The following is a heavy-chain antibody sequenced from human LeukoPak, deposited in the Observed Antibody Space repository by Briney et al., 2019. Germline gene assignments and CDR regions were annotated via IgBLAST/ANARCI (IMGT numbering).Heavy chain of an antibody. CDR2: ISSSSSYI. J-gene: IGHJ4*02. Sequence: GGSLRLSCAASGFTFSSYSMNWVRQAPGKGLEWVSSISSSSSYIYYADSVKGRFTISRDNAKNSLYLQMNSLRAEDTAVYYCARGTGSIVVVPAAMFRGYYYFDYWGQGTLVTVSS. V-gene: IGHV3-21*01. CDR1: GFTFSSYS. CDR3: ARGTGSIVVVPAAMFRGYYYFDY. D-gene: IGHD2-2*01.